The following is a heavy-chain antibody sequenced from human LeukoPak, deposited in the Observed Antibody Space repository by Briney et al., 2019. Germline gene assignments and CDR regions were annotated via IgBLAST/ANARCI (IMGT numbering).Heavy chain of an antibody. Sequence: SETLSLTCTVSGGSISSYYWSWIRQPPGKGLEWIGYIYYSGSTNYNPSLKSRVTISVDTSKNQFSLKLSSVTAADTAVYYCARDISPLRYFDWLLSPTWDYWGQGTLVTVSS. CDR1: GGSISSYY. CDR3: ARDISPLRYFDWLLSPTWDY. CDR2: IYYSGST. D-gene: IGHD3-9*01. J-gene: IGHJ4*02. V-gene: IGHV4-59*12.